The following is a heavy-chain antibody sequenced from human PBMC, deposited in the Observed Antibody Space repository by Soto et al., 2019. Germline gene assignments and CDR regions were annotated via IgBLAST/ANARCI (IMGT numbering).Heavy chain of an antibody. CDR2: VSGNGGTT. V-gene: IGHV3-23*01. Sequence: EGSLRLSCAASGFPFGSHAMSWVRQAPGKGLEWVSLVSGNGGTTNYADSVKGRFTISRDNSQKTLYLQMNSLRAEDTAIYYCAKGKAHTLFGVDTLFDYWGQGTLVTVSS. D-gene: IGHD3-3*01. CDR3: AKGKAHTLFGVDTLFDY. CDR1: GFPFGSHA. J-gene: IGHJ4*02.